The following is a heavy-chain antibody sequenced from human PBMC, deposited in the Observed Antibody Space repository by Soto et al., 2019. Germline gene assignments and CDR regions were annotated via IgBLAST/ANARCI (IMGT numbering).Heavy chain of an antibody. CDR3: VRGGKYCNNGVCSFYGMDA. V-gene: IGHV1-18*01. D-gene: IGHD2-8*01. CDR2: ISAYNGNT. J-gene: IGHJ6*02. CDR1: GYTFTSYG. Sequence: QVQLVQSGAEVKKPGASVKVSCKASGYTFTSYGISWVRQAPGQGLEWMGWISAYNGNTNYAQKLQGRVTMTTDTSTSMAYMEHRSSSSDETAVYYCVRGGKYCNNGVCSFYGMDAWGQGTTVTVSS.